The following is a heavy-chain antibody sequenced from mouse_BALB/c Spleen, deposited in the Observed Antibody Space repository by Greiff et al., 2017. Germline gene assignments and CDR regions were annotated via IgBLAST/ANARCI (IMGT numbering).Heavy chain of an antibody. D-gene: IGHD2-10*01. CDR1: GYAFTNYW. Sequence: QVQLQQSGAELVRSGTSVKISCTASGYAFTNYWLGWVKQRPGHGLAWIGDIYPGSGNTYYNEKFKGKATLTADKSSSTAYMQLSSLTSEDSAVYFCARNTYYGNSYYFDYWGQGTTLTVSS. J-gene: IGHJ2*01. V-gene: IGHV1-63*01. CDR3: ARNTYYGNSYYFDY. CDR2: IYPGSGNT.